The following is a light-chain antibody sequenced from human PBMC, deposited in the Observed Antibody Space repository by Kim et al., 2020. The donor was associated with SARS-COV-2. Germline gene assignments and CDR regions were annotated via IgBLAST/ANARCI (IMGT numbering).Light chain of an antibody. V-gene: IGLV1-51*01. CDR1: SSDIGNNY. Sequence: QSVLTQPPSVSAAPGQKVTISCSGSSSDIGNNYVSWYQQLPGTAPKFLIYDNSKRPSGIPDRFSGSKSGTSATLGITGLQTGDEAEYYCGTWDSSLSVFVFGTGTKVTVL. J-gene: IGLJ1*01. CDR3: GTWDSSLSVFV. CDR2: DNS.